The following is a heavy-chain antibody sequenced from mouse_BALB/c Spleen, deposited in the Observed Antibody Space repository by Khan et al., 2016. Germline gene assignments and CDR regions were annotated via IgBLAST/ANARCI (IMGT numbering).Heavy chain of an antibody. CDR2: IRYSGSP. CDR3: AREYDYGKCYFDY. Sequence: EVQLQESGPGLVKPSQSLSLTCTVTGYSITSDYAWNWIRQFPGNKLEWMGYIRYSGSPRSNPSLKRRISITRATSKNQFFMQLNSVTPEDTATFYCAREYDYGKCYFDYWGQGTTLTVSS. D-gene: IGHD1-1*01. CDR1: GYSITSDYA. J-gene: IGHJ2*01. V-gene: IGHV3-2*02.